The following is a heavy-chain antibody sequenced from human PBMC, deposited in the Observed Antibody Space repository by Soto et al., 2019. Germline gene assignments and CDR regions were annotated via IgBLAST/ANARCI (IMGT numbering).Heavy chain of an antibody. CDR1: GFTFRSYA. D-gene: IGHD6-19*01. CDR2: ISGSGGST. V-gene: IGHV3-23*01. J-gene: IGHJ5*02. Sequence: DVQLLESGGGLVQPGGSLRLSCAASGFTFRSYAMSWVRQAPGKGLEWVSAISGSGGSTYYADSVKGRFTISRDNSKNTLHLQMNSLRAEDTAVYYCAKFRHSSGWVNWFDPWGQGTLVTVSS. CDR3: AKFRHSSGWVNWFDP.